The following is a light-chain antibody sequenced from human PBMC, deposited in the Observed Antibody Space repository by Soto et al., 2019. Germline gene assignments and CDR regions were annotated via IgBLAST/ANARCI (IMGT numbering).Light chain of an antibody. V-gene: IGKV3-20*01. J-gene: IGKJ3*01. Sequence: EIVLTQSPGTLSLSPGERATLSCRASQSVSTSYLAWYQQIPGQVPRLLIFGASSRATGIPDRFSGSGSGTDFTLTISRLEPEDFAVYYCQHYDSSPSTFGPGTKVDIK. CDR2: GAS. CDR1: QSVSTSY. CDR3: QHYDSSPST.